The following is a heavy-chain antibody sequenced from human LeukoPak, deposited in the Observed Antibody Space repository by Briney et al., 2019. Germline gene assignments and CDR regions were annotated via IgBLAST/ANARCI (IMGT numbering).Heavy chain of an antibody. D-gene: IGHD1-26*01. V-gene: IGHV3-23*01. CDR3: AKLGASSVIVGATIDY. Sequence: PGGSLRLSCAASGFTFSSYAMSWVRQAPGKGLEWVSAISGSGGSTYYADSVKGRVTISRDNSKNTLYLQMNSLRAEDTAVYYCAKLGASSVIVGATIDYWGQGTLVTVSS. CDR1: GFTFSSYA. CDR2: ISGSGGST. J-gene: IGHJ4*02.